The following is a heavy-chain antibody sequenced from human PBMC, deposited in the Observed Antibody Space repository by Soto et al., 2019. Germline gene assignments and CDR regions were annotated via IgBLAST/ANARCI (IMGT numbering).Heavy chain of an antibody. CDR3: ARRQISPPTRGAASAKVAMDA. CDR2: ISGSGGST. J-gene: IGHJ6*02. V-gene: IGHV3-23*01. D-gene: IGHD6-13*01. Sequence: AGGSLRLSCAASGFTFSSYAMSWVRQAPGKGLEWVSAISGSGGSTYYADSVKGRFTISRDNSKNTLYLQMNSLRAEDTAVYYCARRQISPPTRGAASAKVAMDAWGQGTTVTVS. CDR1: GFTFSSYA.